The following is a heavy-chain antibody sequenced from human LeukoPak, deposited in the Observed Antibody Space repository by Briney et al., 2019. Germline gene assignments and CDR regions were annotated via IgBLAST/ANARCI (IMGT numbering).Heavy chain of an antibody. CDR2: ISSSSSYI. CDR3: AREYGWYSSDY. V-gene: IGHV3-21*01. D-gene: IGHD6-13*01. CDR1: GLTYSSYS. Sequence: GGSVSLSCAACGLTYSSYSMLCVSQAPGRGREWVSSISSSSSYIYYADSVKGRFTISRDNAKNSLYLQMNSLRAEDTAVYYCAREYGWYSSDYWGQGTLVTVSS. J-gene: IGHJ4*02.